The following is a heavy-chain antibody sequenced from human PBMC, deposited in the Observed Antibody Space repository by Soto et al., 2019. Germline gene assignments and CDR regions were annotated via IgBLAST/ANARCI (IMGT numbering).Heavy chain of an antibody. V-gene: IGHV3-9*01. CDR2: ISWDSGSV. J-gene: IGHJ3*01. Sequence: EVQLVESGGGLVQPGRSLRLSCLASGFTFEDYVMHWVRQAPGKGLEWVSRISWDSGSVAYADSVKGRFTISRDNAKNSLYLQMTSLRPDDTAVYYCTKDFTIFSVVGAFDVWGQGTMVTVSS. CDR3: TKDFTIFSVVGAFDV. CDR1: GFTFEDYV. D-gene: IGHD3-3*01.